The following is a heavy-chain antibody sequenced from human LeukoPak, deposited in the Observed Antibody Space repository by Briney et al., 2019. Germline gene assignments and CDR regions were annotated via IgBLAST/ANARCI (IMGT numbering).Heavy chain of an antibody. CDR3: TRGGTLGPSDY. D-gene: IGHD3-16*01. V-gene: IGHV3-49*03. J-gene: IGHJ4*02. Sequence: GGSLRLSCTASGFTFGDYAMSWFRQAPGKGLEWVGFIRSKTYGGTTEYAASVKGRFTISRDDSKSIAYLQMSSLKTDDTAMYYCTRGGTLGPSDYWGQGTLVTVSS. CDR2: IRSKTYGGTT. CDR1: GFTFGDYA.